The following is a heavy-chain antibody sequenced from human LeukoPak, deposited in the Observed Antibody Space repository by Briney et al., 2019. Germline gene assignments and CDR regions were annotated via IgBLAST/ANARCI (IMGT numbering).Heavy chain of an antibody. D-gene: IGHD2-15*01. J-gene: IGHJ4*02. Sequence: PGGSLRLSCAASGFTFSSYAMSWVRQAPGKGLEWVSAISGSGGSTYYADSVKGRFTISRDNSKNTLYLQMNSLRAEDTAVYYCAKDGDIVVVVAATDWGQGTLVTVSS. CDR1: GFTFSSYA. CDR2: ISGSGGST. V-gene: IGHV3-23*01. CDR3: AKDGDIVVVVAATD.